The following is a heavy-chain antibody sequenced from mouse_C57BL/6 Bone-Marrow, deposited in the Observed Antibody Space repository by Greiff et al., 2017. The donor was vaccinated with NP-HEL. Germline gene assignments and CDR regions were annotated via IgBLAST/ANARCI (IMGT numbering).Heavy chain of an antibody. CDR2: IYPGSGST. CDR3: AREGSFYYYGSSFFDY. Sequence: VQLQQPGAELVKPGASVKMSCKASGYTFTSYWITWVKQRPGQGLEWIGDIYPGSGSTNYNEKFKSKATLTVDTSSSTAYRQLSSLTSEDSAVYYCAREGSFYYYGSSFFDYWGQGTTLTVSS. CDR1: GYTFTSYW. J-gene: IGHJ2*01. V-gene: IGHV1-55*01. D-gene: IGHD1-1*01.